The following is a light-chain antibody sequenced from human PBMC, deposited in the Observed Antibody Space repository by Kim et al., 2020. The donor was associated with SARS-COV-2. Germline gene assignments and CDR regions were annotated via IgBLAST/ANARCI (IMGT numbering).Light chain of an antibody. CDR1: QGISKS. J-gene: IGKJ1*01. V-gene: IGKV1-27*01. Sequence: AAVGDRVTITCRASQGISKSLAWYQQKPGKVPKLLIYAASTLQSGVPSRFSGSGSGTDFTLTISSLQPEDVATYYCQKYNTAPRTFGQGTKVDIK. CDR2: AAS. CDR3: QKYNTAPRT.